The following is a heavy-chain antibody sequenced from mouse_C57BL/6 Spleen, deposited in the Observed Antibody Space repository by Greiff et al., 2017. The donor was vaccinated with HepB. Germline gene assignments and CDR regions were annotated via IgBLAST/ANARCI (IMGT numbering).Heavy chain of an antibody. Sequence: VKLQESGPELVKPGASVKISCKASGYAFSSSWMNWVKQRPGKGLEWIGRIYPGDGDTNYNGKFKGKATLTADKSSSTAYMQLSSLTSEDSAVYFCARSVITTVHYFDYWGQGTTLTVSS. CDR2: IYPGDGDT. J-gene: IGHJ2*01. CDR1: GYAFSSSW. D-gene: IGHD1-1*01. V-gene: IGHV1-82*01. CDR3: ARSVITTVHYFDY.